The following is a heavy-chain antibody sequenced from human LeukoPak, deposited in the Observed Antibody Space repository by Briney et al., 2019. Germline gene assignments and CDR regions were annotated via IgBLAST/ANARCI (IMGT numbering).Heavy chain of an antibody. CDR3: ARVAGGSYHFDY. D-gene: IGHD1-26*01. J-gene: IGHJ4*02. CDR2: ITSTSAYI. Sequence: GSLRLSCAASGFAFITYSMNWVRQPPGKGLEGVSSITSTSAYIYYADSVKGRFTISRDNAKNSLYLQMNSLRAEDMAVYYCARVAGGSYHFDYWGQGALVTVSS. CDR1: GFAFITYS. V-gene: IGHV3-21*01.